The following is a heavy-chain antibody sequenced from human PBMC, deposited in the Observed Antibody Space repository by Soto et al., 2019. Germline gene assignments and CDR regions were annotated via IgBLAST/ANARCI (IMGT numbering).Heavy chain of an antibody. CDR1: GYSFTNYW. Sequence: GESLKISCQGSGYSFTNYWVGWVRQIPGRGLEWMGIVHPGDSDTRYSPFFQGQVTISADKSISTAYLQWSSLKASDTAMYYCARHNRYSSTWFEGWFDPWGQGTLVTVSS. CDR3: ARHNRYSSTWFEGWFDP. V-gene: IGHV5-51*01. CDR2: VHPGDSDT. J-gene: IGHJ5*02. D-gene: IGHD6-13*01.